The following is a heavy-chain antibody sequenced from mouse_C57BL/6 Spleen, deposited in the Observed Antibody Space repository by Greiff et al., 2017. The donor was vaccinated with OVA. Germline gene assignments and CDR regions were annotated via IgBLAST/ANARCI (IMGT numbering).Heavy chain of an antibody. D-gene: IGHD1-1*01. J-gene: IGHJ3*01. CDR3: ARGLFDYGSSYEAWFAY. Sequence: QVQLQQPGAELVMPGASVKLSCKASGYTFTSYWMHWVKQRPGQGLEWIGEIDPSDSYTNYNQKFKGKSTLTVDKSSSTAYMQLSSLTSEDSAVYYCARGLFDYGSSYEAWFAYWGQGTLVTVSA. V-gene: IGHV1-69*01. CDR2: IDPSDSYT. CDR1: GYTFTSYW.